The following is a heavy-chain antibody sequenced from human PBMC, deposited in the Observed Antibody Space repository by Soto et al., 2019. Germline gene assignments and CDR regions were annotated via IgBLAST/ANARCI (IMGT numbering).Heavy chain of an antibody. CDR2: IYYSGST. CDR1: GGSISSGGYY. Sequence: SETLALTCTVSGGSISSGGYYWSWIRQHPGKGLEWIGYIYYSGSTYYNPSLKSRVTISVDTSKNQFSLKLSSVTAADTAVYYCARSIAATAGAFDIWGQGTMVTVSS. D-gene: IGHD6-6*01. J-gene: IGHJ3*02. CDR3: ARSIAATAGAFDI. V-gene: IGHV4-31*02.